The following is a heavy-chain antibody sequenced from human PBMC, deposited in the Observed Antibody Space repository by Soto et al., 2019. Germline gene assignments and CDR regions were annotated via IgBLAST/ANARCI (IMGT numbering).Heavy chain of an antibody. CDR1: GGTFSSYA. J-gene: IGHJ3*02. D-gene: IGHD3-22*01. Sequence: SVKVSCKASGGTFSSYAISWVRQAPGQGLEWMGGIIPIFGTANYAQKVQGRVTITADESTRTAYMELSSLRSVDTAVYYCVRDREKYYDTNGAPDAFDIWGKGTMVTVSS. CDR3: VRDREKYYDTNGAPDAFDI. V-gene: IGHV1-69*13. CDR2: IIPIFGTA.